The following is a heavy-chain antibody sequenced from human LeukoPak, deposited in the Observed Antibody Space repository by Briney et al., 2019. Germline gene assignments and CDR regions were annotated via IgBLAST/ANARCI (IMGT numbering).Heavy chain of an antibody. CDR2: IKGKAGGGST. CDR1: GFTFSSYV. Sequence: GGSLRLSCAASGFTFSSYVMSWVRQAPGKGLEWVGRIKGKAGGGSTDYAAPVKGRFLISRDDSKNTLYLQMNSLKIEDTAMYYCTTDRGIAAVGDFDYWGQGTLVTVSS. V-gene: IGHV3-15*01. J-gene: IGHJ4*02. D-gene: IGHD6-13*01. CDR3: TTDRGIAAVGDFDY.